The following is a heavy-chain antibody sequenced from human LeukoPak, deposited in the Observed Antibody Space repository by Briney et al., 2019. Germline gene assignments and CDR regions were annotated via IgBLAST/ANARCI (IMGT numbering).Heavy chain of an antibody. CDR3: ARDMMDTAMVVYLHYGMDV. Sequence: GGSLRLSCAASGFTFSSYAMHWVRQAPGKGLEWVAVIWYDGSNKYYADSVKGRFTISRDNSKNTLYLQMNSLRAEDTAVYYCARDMMDTAMVVYLHYGMDVWGQGTTVTVSS. J-gene: IGHJ6*02. CDR1: GFTFSSYA. CDR2: IWYDGSNK. V-gene: IGHV3-33*08. D-gene: IGHD5-18*01.